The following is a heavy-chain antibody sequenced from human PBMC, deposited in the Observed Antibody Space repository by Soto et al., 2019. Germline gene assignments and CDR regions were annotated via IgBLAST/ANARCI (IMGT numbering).Heavy chain of an antibody. Sequence: SETLSLTXTVSGGSISSYYWSWIRQPPGKGLEWIGYIYCSGSTNYNPSLKSRVTISVDTSKNQFSLKLSSVTAADTAVYYCARSDGRYWGQGTLVTVSS. J-gene: IGHJ4*02. V-gene: IGHV4-59*01. CDR1: GGSISSYY. CDR2: IYCSGST. CDR3: ARSDGRY.